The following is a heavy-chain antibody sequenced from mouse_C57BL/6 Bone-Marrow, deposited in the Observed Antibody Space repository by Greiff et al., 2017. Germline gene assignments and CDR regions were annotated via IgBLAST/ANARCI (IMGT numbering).Heavy chain of an antibody. CDR3: AREYKGGPWFAY. V-gene: IGHV1-55*01. CDR1: GYTFTSYW. J-gene: IGHJ3*01. Sequence: QVQLQQPGAELVKPGASVKMSCKASGYTFTSYWITWVKQRPGQGLEWIGDIYPGSGSTNYNEKFKGKATLTVDTSSSTAYMQLSSLTSEDSAVYYCAREYKGGPWFAYWGQGTLVTVSA. CDR2: IYPGSGST. D-gene: IGHD1-3*01.